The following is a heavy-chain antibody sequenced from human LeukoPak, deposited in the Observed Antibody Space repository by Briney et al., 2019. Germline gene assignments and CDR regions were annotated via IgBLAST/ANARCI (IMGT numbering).Heavy chain of an antibody. J-gene: IGHJ4*02. D-gene: IGHD4-17*01. CDR1: GFTFSSYA. CDR2: ISFDGSNK. CDR3: ANSPGRVGDSTPPDY. Sequence: PGGSLRLSCAASGFTFSSYAMHWVRQAPGKGLEWVAVISFDGSNKYYADSVKGRFTISRDNSKNTLYLQMNSLRAEDTAVYYCANSPGRVGDSTPPDYWGQGTLVTVSS. V-gene: IGHV3-30-3*01.